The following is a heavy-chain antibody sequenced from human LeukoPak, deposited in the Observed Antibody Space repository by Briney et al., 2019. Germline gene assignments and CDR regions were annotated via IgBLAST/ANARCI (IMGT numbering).Heavy chain of an antibody. CDR3: ARAAGRDTTSGLDIDY. V-gene: IGHV4-38-2*02. D-gene: IGHD1-26*01. CDR2: MYHSGST. J-gene: IGHJ4*02. Sequence: SETLSLTCTVSGNSISSGDNYWSWIRQPPGKGLECIGTMYHSGSTFYNPSLKSRVTISVDTSKNQFSLKLSSVTAADTAVYYCARAAGRDTTSGLDIDYWGQGTLVTVSS. CDR1: GNSISSGDNY.